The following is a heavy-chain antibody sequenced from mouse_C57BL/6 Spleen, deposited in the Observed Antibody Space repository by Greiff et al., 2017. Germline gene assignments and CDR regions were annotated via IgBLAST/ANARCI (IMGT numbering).Heavy chain of an antibody. J-gene: IGHJ3*01. V-gene: IGHV1-47*01. D-gene: IGHD2-4*01. Sequence: QVQLKESGAELVKPGASVKMSCKASGYTFTTYPIEWMKQNHGKSLEWIGNFHPYNDDTKYNEKFKGKATLTVEKSSSTVYLELSRLTSDDSAVYYCARGGLRGAWFAYWGQGTLVTVSA. CDR2: FHPYNDDT. CDR3: ARGGLRGAWFAY. CDR1: GYTFTTYP.